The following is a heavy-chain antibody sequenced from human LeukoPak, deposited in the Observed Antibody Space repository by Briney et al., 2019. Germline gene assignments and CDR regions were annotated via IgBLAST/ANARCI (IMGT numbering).Heavy chain of an antibody. D-gene: IGHD2-15*01. CDR2: ISQDGSQK. CDR3: VRSKVVAAAGKSWFDP. Sequence: GGSLRLSCAASGFSFNKYWMNWVRQAPGKGLEWVATISQDGSQKYLADFVKGRFTISRDNGRNSLYLQMSSLRGDDTAIYYCVRSKVVAAAGKSWFDPWGQGTRVTVTS. V-gene: IGHV3-7*01. CDR1: GFSFNKYW. J-gene: IGHJ5*01.